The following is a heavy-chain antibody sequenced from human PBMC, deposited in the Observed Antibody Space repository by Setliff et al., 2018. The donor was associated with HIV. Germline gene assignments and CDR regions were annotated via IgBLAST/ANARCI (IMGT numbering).Heavy chain of an antibody. CDR1: GASIRGHY. CDR3: ARSPPTTFWSGYTYYYYMDV. J-gene: IGHJ6*03. CDR2: IYYSGNT. V-gene: IGHV4-59*11. D-gene: IGHD3-3*01. Sequence: PSETLSLTCSVSGASIRGHYWSWIRQSPGKGLEWIGNIYYSGNTNYNPSFKSRVTISVDTSKNQFSLKLNSVTAADTAVYYCARSPPTTFWSGYTYYYYMDVWGKGTTVTVSS.